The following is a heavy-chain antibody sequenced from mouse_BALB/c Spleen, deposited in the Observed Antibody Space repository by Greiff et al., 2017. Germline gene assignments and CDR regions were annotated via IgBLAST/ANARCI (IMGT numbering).Heavy chain of an antibody. Sequence: LQESGAELVRPGVSVKISCKGSGYTFTDYAMHWVKQSHAKSLEWIGVISTYYGDASYNQKFKGKATMTVDKSSSTAYMELARLTSEDSAIYYCARVDYYGSSPYYAMDYWGQGTSVTVSS. CDR1: GYTFTDYA. J-gene: IGHJ4*01. V-gene: IGHV1S137*01. CDR2: ISTYYGDA. D-gene: IGHD1-1*01. CDR3: ARVDYYGSSPYYAMDY.